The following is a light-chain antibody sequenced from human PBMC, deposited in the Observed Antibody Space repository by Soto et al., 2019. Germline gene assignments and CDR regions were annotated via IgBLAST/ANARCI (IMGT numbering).Light chain of an antibody. CDR2: DVS. Sequence: DIQMTQFPSTLSASVGDRVTITCRASQNIGSWLAWYHQKPVKAPKVLIYDVSNLETGVPSRFSGSGSGTEFTLTISSLQPDDFATYYCQQYNTYWTFGQGTKVDIK. CDR3: QQYNTYWT. J-gene: IGKJ1*01. V-gene: IGKV1-5*01. CDR1: QNIGSW.